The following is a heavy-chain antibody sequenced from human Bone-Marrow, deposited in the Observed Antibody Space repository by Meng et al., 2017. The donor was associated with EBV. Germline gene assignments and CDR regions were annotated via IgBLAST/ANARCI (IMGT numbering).Heavy chain of an antibody. V-gene: IGHV1-2*02. Sequence: HVQVGQLGAEVKTPGASVKVSCKAPGYTFISYYIHRVRQAPGQGLEWMGWINPNNGDTKFAQKFQGRVTLTRDTSIRTAYMDLNRLGSDDTAVYYCARVSAGGIAVAGPAGGFDYWGQGTLVTVSS. CDR2: INPNNGDT. J-gene: IGHJ4*02. CDR3: ARVSAGGIAVAGPAGGFDY. CDR1: GYTFISYY. D-gene: IGHD6-19*01.